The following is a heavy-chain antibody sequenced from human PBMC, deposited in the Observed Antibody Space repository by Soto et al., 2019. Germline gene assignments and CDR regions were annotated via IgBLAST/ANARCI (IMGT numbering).Heavy chain of an antibody. J-gene: IGHJ5*02. CDR3: ARDEAYKWNDGGWFDP. CDR1: GYTFTSYG. V-gene: IGHV1-18*01. Sequence: VQLLQSGAEVKKPGASVKVSCKASGYTFTSYGISWVRQASGQGREWMGWISAYNGNTKYAQKLQGRVTMTTDTSTSTAYMELRSLRSDDTAVYYCARDEAYKWNDGGWFDPWGQGTLVTVSS. CDR2: ISAYNGNT. D-gene: IGHD1-1*01.